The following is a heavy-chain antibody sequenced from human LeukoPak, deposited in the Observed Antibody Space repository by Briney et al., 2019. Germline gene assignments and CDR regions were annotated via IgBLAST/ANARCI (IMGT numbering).Heavy chain of an antibody. CDR2: IKNKNTGETT. V-gene: IGHV3-15*01. CDR1: GFTFSDAW. J-gene: IGHJ3*02. D-gene: IGHD3-16*01. CDR3: ARDLGGALDAFDI. Sequence: GGSLRLSCAASGFTFSDAWMSWVRQAPGKGLEWVGRIKNKNTGETTDYAAPVKGRFTISRDNSKNTLYLQMNSLRAEDSVVYYCARDLGGALDAFDIWGQGTKVTVSS.